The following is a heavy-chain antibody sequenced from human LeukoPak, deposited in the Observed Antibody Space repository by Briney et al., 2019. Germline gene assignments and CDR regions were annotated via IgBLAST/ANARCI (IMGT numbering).Heavy chain of an antibody. V-gene: IGHV4-30-2*05. CDR1: GGSISSGGYY. D-gene: IGHD3-10*01. CDR3: ARSRVTMVRD. Sequence: SETLSLTCTVSGGSISSGGYYWSWIRQPPGKGLEWIGYIYHSGSTYYNPSLKSRVTISVDTSKNQFSLKLSSVTAADTAVYYCARSRVTMVRDWGQGTLVTVSS. J-gene: IGHJ4*02. CDR2: IYHSGST.